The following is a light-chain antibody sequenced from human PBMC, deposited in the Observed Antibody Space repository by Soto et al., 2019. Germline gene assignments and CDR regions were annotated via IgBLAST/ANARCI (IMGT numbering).Light chain of an antibody. CDR3: SSYTTSSTRV. V-gene: IGLV2-14*01. Sequence: QSALTQPASVSGSPGQSIAISCSGSSSDLGIYNYVSWYQQHPGTVPKLIIFEVTNRPSGVSNRFSGSKSGNTASLTISGLQAEDEADYYCSSYTTSSTRVFGTGTKVTVL. CDR2: EVT. J-gene: IGLJ1*01. CDR1: SSDLGIYNY.